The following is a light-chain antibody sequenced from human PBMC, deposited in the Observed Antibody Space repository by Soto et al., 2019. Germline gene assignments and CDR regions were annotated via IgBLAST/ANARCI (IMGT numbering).Light chain of an antibody. Sequence: EIVLTQSPATLSLSPGERATLSCRASQSLSSYLAWYQQKPGQAPRLLIYDASSRATGIPARFSGSGSGTDFTLTISSREPEDVAVYYCQQRSNWQGFTFGPGTKVDIK. J-gene: IGKJ3*01. V-gene: IGKV3-11*01. CDR1: QSLSSY. CDR2: DAS. CDR3: QQRSNWQGFT.